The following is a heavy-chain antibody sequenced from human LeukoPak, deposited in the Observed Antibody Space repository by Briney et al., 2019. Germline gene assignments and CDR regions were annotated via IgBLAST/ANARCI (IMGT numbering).Heavy chain of an antibody. Sequence: GGSLRLSCAASGFTFISDTMNWVRQAPGKGLEWVSSLSSGSTYMYYADSVKGRFTISRDNAKNSLFLQMNGLRAEDTAVYYCARSNSDAFDIWGQGTMVTVSS. D-gene: IGHD2/OR15-2a*01. J-gene: IGHJ3*02. CDR2: LSSGSTYM. CDR3: ARSNSDAFDI. V-gene: IGHV3-21*01. CDR1: GFTFISDT.